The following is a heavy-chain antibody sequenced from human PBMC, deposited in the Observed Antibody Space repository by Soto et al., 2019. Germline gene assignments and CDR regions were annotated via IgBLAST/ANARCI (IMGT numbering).Heavy chain of an antibody. V-gene: IGHV3-74*01. CDR3: CGSPYY. CDR2: INSDGTSA. D-gene: IGHD2-21*01. CDR1: GFTFSSYW. Sequence: EVQLVESGGGLVQPGGSLRLSCAASGFTFSSYWMHWVRQAPGKGLVWVSRINSDGTSASYADSVKGRFTISRDNAKSTLSLQMNSLRVEDTAVYYCCGSPYYWGQGTLVTVSS. J-gene: IGHJ4*02.